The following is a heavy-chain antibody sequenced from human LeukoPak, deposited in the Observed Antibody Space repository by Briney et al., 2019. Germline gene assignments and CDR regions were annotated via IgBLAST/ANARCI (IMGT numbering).Heavy chain of an antibody. CDR1: GASISSYY. CDR2: IYATGSP. Sequence: SETLSLTCTVSGASISSYYWSWIRQPADRGLEWIGRIYATGSPNYNPSLKSRVTMSVDTSKNQFSLKLTSVTAADTAVYYCARDRVGPAAFDDWGQGTLVSVSS. J-gene: IGHJ4*02. CDR3: ARDRVGPAAFDD. D-gene: IGHD2-2*01. V-gene: IGHV4-4*07.